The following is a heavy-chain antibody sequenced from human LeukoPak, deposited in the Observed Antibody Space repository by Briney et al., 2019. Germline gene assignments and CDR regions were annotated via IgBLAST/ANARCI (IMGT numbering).Heavy chain of an antibody. Sequence: GGSLRLSCVGSGFTFSRHWMSWVRQAPGKGLEWVANIKVDGRENNHVDSVWGRFTISRDTGQHSVYLQMNSLRVEDAATYYCAMEGYDRDVGGQGTTVTVPS. J-gene: IGHJ6*02. V-gene: IGHV3-7*04. CDR1: GFTFSRHW. CDR2: IKVDGREN. CDR3: AMEGYDRDV.